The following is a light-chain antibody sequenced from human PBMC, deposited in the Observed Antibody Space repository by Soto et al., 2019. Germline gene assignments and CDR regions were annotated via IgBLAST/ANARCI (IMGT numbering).Light chain of an antibody. CDR2: DAS. Sequence: EIVLTQSPATLSLSPGEKATLSCRARQSVSSYLAWYQQKPGQAPRLLIYDASNRATGIPARFSGSGSGTDFTLTISRLEPEDFAVYYCQQRSNWPPWTLGQGTKVDIK. CDR1: QSVSSY. CDR3: QQRSNWPPWT. V-gene: IGKV3-11*01. J-gene: IGKJ1*01.